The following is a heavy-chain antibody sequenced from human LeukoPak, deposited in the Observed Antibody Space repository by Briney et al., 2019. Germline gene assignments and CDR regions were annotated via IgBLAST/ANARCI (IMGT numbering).Heavy chain of an antibody. Sequence: GASVKVSCKASGYTFTSYDINWVRQAPGQGLEWMGWISGYNGNTNYAQKFQGRVTMTTDKSTSTAYMELRSLRSDDTAVYYCARVKPGTFPDAFDIWGQGTMVTVSS. D-gene: IGHD1-26*01. CDR2: ISGYNGNT. CDR1: GYTFTSYD. J-gene: IGHJ3*02. CDR3: ARVKPGTFPDAFDI. V-gene: IGHV1-18*01.